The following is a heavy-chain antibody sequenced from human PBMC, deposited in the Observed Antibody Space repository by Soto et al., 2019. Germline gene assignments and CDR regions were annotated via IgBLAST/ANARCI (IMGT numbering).Heavy chain of an antibody. CDR2: IIPIFGTA. CDR1: GGTVSSYA. CDR3: AILQWDYYDSSGYLDAFDI. Sequence: SVKVSCKASGGTVSSYAISWVRQAPGQGLGWMGGIIPIFGTANYAQKFQGRVTITADESTSTAYMELSSLRSEDTAVYYCAILQWDYYDSSGYLDAFDIWGQGTMVTVSS. D-gene: IGHD3-22*01. V-gene: IGHV1-69*13. J-gene: IGHJ3*02.